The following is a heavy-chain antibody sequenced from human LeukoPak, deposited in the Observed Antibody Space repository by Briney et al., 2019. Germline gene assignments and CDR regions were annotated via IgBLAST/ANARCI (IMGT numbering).Heavy chain of an antibody. J-gene: IGHJ6*03. CDR2: IYSGGHT. V-gene: IGHV3-53*01. D-gene: IGHD5-24*01. Sequence: GGSLRLSCAASGFIVSSNYMNWVRQAPGKGLEWVSVIYSGGHTYYTDSVEGRFTISRDISNNTLYLHMNSLRPDDTAVYYCARSTRDGYNHYHYYYMDVWGKGTTVTVSS. CDR3: ARSTRDGYNHYHYYYMDV. CDR1: GFIVSSNY.